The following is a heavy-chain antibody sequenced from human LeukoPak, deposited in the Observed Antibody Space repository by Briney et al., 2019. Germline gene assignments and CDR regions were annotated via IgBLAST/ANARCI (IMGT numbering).Heavy chain of an antibody. V-gene: IGHV3-21*06. CDR2: IRSSSTYI. D-gene: IGHD4-17*01. CDR1: GFTFSSYS. J-gene: IGHJ4*02. Sequence: PGGSLRLSCAASGFTFSSYSINWVRQAPGKGLEWVSSIRSSSTYIYYADSVKGRFTISRDNANNSVYLQMNSLRPDDTAVYYCATQSYGLFAYWGQGTLVTVSS. CDR3: ATQSYGLFAY.